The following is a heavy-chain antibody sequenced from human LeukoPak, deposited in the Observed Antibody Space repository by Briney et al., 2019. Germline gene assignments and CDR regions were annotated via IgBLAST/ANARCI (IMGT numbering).Heavy chain of an antibody. CDR1: GFSLTIGYF. J-gene: IGHJ5*02. V-gene: IGHV4-38-2*02. CDR2: IFHSGST. CDR3: ATSGGPLNWFDP. Sequence: SETLSLTCNVSGFSLTIGYFWGWIRQPPGKGLEWIGSIFHSGSTYFNPSLKSRVTMSVDTSKNQFSLQLPSVTAADTAVYYCATSGGPLNWFDPWGQGTLVTVSS.